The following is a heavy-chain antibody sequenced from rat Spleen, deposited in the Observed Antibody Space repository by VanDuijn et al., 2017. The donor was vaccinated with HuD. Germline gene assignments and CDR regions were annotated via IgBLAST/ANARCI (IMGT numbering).Heavy chain of an antibody. CDR2: INNAGST. D-gene: IGHD1-12*01. V-gene: IGHV3-3*01. CDR3: ARSLSYAHYFWYFDF. CDR1: GFSVNSYN. J-gene: IGHJ1*01. Sequence: VQLKESGPGLVQPSQTLSLTCTIAGFSVNSYNVHWVRQPPGKGLEWMGYINNAGSTNHNPSLKSRISITRDTSKNQFFLQVISVTTEDTGTYYCARSLSYAHYFWYFDFWGPGTMVTVSS.